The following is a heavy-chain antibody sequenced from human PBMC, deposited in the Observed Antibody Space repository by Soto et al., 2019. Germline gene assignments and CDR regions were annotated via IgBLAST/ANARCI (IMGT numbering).Heavy chain of an antibody. CDR3: VRTTTVTKVMTDFDY. V-gene: IGHV1-3*01. CDR1: GYTFTSYA. D-gene: IGHD4-17*01. Sequence: ASVKVSCKASGYTFTSYAMHWVRQAPGQRLEWMGWINAGNGNTKYSQKFQGRVTITRDTSASTAYMELSSLRSEDTAVYYCVRTTTVTKVMTDFDYWGQGTLVTVSS. CDR2: INAGNGNT. J-gene: IGHJ4*02.